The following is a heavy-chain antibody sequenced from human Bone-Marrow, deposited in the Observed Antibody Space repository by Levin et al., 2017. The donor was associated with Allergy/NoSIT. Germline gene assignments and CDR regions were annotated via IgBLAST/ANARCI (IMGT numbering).Heavy chain of an antibody. CDR2: IYSDDDK. CDR1: GFSLSTSGVG. Sequence: SGPTLVKPTQTLTLTCTFSGFSLSTSGVGVGWIRPPPGKALEWLALIYSDDDKRYSSSLKTRLTISKDTSKNQVVLTMTDMDPVDTATYYCAHRLGEPDFWSGYKRGNWFDPWGQGTLVTVSS. J-gene: IGHJ5*02. V-gene: IGHV2-5*02. D-gene: IGHD3-3*01. CDR3: AHRLGEPDFWSGYKRGNWFDP.